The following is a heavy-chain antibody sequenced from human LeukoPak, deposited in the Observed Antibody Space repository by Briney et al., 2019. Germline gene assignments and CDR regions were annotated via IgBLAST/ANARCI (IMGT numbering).Heavy chain of an antibody. CDR3: ARGGTGTYYNYFDP. D-gene: IGHD1-26*01. CDR2: INPNSGGT. J-gene: IGHJ5*02. CDR1: GYTFTSYG. V-gene: IGHV1-2*02. Sequence: GASVKVSCKASGYTFTSYGISWVRQAPGQGLEWIGWINPNSGGTNYAQKFQGRVTMTRDTSISTAYMELSRLRSEDTAVYYCARGGTGTYYNYFDPWGQGTLVTVSS.